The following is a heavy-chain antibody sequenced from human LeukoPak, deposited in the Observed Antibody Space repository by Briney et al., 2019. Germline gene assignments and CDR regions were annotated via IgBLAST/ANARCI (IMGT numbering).Heavy chain of an antibody. CDR2: ILPIFGTA. CDR3: ARLKNYYDSSGYYRAGGFDP. CDR1: GGTFSSYA. V-gene: IGHV1-69*05. Sequence: GASVKVSCKASGGTFSSYAISWVRQAPGQGLEWMGRILPIFGTANYAQKFQGRVTITTDESTSTAYMELSSLRSEDTAVYYCARLKNYYDSSGYYRAGGFDPWGQGTLVTVSS. J-gene: IGHJ5*02. D-gene: IGHD3-22*01.